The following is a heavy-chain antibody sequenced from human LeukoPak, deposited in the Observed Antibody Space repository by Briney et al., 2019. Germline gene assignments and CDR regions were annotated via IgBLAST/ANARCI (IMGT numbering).Heavy chain of an antibody. Sequence: SETLSLTCTVSGGXISPYYWNWIRQPPGKGLEWIGYISYSGSIDYNPSLKSRVTISVDTSKNQFSLKLRSVTAADTAVYYCAKHVPGTPSDIWGQGTMVTVSS. D-gene: IGHD1-1*01. CDR3: AKHVPGTPSDI. CDR2: ISYSGSI. J-gene: IGHJ3*02. V-gene: IGHV4-59*08. CDR1: GGXISPYY.